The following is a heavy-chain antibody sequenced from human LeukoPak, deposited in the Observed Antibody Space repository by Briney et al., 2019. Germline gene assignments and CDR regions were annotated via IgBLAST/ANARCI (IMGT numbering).Heavy chain of an antibody. J-gene: IGHJ4*02. V-gene: IGHV1-46*01. CDR3: ARGWLVVHSSGYYNIDY. Sequence: ASVKVSCKASGYTLTSYYMHWVRQVPGQGLEWTGLINPSDGTTRYAQKFQGRVTMTRDTSTSTVYMELSSLRSGDTAVYYCARGWLVVHSSGYYNIDYWGQGTLVTVSS. CDR1: GYTLTSYY. CDR2: INPSDGTT. D-gene: IGHD3-22*01.